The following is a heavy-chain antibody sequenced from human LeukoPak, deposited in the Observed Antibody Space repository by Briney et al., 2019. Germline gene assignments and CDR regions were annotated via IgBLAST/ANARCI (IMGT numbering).Heavy chain of an antibody. CDR3: ARGQSSGYSYGYGIAVAGTLGNWFDP. D-gene: IGHD5-18*01. CDR1: GFTFSDYY. J-gene: IGHJ5*02. CDR2: INHSGST. Sequence: GSLRLSCAASGFTFSDYYMSWIRQPPGKGLEWIGEINHSGSTDYNPSLKSRVTISVDTSKNQFSLKLSSVTAADTAVYYCARGQSSGYSYGYGIAVAGTLGNWFDPWGQGTLVTVSS. V-gene: IGHV4-34*01.